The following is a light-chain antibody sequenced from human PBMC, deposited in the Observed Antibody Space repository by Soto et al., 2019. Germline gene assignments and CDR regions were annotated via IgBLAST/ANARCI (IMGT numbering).Light chain of an antibody. V-gene: IGKV1-5*01. CDR3: QQYNSYSPYT. CDR2: DAS. Sequence: DIQMTQSPSTLSASVGDRVTITCRASQSISSWLAWYQQKPGKAPKLLIYDASSLESGVPSRFSGSGSGTEFTLPIRSLQPDDFATYYYQQYNSYSPYTFGQGTKLEIK. CDR1: QSISSW. J-gene: IGKJ2*01.